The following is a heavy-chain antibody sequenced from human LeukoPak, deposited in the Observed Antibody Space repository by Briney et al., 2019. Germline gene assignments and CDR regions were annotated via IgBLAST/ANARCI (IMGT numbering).Heavy chain of an antibody. CDR1: GGSISSSSYY. Sequence: SETLSLTCTVSGGSISSSSYYWGWIRQPPGKGLEWIGSIYYSGSTYYNPSLKSRVTISVDTSKNQFSLKLSSVTAADTAVYYCARVGSNWYVAYYYMDVWGKGTTVTVSS. J-gene: IGHJ6*03. D-gene: IGHD6-13*01. CDR2: IYYSGST. V-gene: IGHV4-39*07. CDR3: ARVGSNWYVAYYYMDV.